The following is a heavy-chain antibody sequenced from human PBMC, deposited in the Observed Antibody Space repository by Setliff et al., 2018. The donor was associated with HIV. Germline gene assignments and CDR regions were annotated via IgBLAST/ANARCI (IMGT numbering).Heavy chain of an antibody. J-gene: IGHJ4*02. CDR3: ARTSGDPYYVEY. CDR1: GGSISSNGYY. CDR2: IYLSGST. Sequence: SETLSLTCAVSGGSISSNGYYWGWIRQSPGKGLEWIGSIYLSGSTYYNPSLRSRVTASVDTSKNQFYLKLNSVTAADTAVYYCARTSGDPYYVEYWGQGMLVTVSS. D-gene: IGHD4-17*01. V-gene: IGHV4-39*07.